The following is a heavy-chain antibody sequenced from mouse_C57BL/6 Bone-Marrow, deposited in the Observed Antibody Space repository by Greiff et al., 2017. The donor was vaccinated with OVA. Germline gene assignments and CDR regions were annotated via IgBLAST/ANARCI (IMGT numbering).Heavy chain of an antibody. CDR2: ISNLAYSI. Sequence: EVKLMESGGGLVQPGGSLKLSCAASGFTFSDYGMAWVRQAPRKGPEWVAFISNLAYSIYYADTVTGRFTISRENAKNTLYLEMSSLRSEDTAMYYCARRYDFYYAMDYWGQGTSVTVSS. J-gene: IGHJ4*01. V-gene: IGHV5-15*01. D-gene: IGHD2-14*01. CDR1: GFTFSDYG. CDR3: ARRYDFYYAMDY.